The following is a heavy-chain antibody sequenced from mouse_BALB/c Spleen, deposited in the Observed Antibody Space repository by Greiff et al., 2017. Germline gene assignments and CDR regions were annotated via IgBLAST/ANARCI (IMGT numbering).Heavy chain of an antibody. CDR3: ARSDGYHFAY. J-gene: IGHJ3*01. CDR1: GFTFSSYT. D-gene: IGHD2-3*01. CDR2: ISNGGGST. V-gene: IGHV5-12-2*01. Sequence: EVKVVESGGGLVQPGGSLKLSCAASGFTFSSYTMSWVRQTPEKRLEWVAYISNGGGSTYYPDTVKGRFTISRDNAKNTLYLQMSSLKSEDTAMYYCARSDGYHFAYWGQGTLVTVSA.